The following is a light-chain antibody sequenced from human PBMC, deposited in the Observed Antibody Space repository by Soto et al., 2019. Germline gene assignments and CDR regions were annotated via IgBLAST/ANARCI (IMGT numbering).Light chain of an antibody. CDR3: QQSYSTPLT. CDR1: QSISTY. J-gene: IGKJ4*01. CDR2: AAS. V-gene: IGKV1-39*01. Sequence: DIQMTQSPSSLSAYVGDRVAITCRASQSISTYLNWYQQKPGKAPKTLIFAASSLQSGVPSRFSGSRSGTDFTLTISSLQPEDSATYYCQQSYSTPLTFGGGTSVQIK.